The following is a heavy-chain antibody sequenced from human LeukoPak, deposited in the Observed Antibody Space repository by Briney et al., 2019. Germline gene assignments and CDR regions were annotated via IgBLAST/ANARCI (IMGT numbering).Heavy chain of an antibody. J-gene: IGHJ5*02. Sequence: SETLSLTCAVYGGSFSGYYWSWIRQPPGKGLEWIGEINHSGSTNYNPSLKSRVTISVDTSKNQFSLKLSSVTAADTAVYYCARNWGGSPFDPWGQGTLVTVSS. CDR2: INHSGST. CDR3: ARNWGGSPFDP. V-gene: IGHV4-34*01. D-gene: IGHD3-16*01. CDR1: GGSFSGYY.